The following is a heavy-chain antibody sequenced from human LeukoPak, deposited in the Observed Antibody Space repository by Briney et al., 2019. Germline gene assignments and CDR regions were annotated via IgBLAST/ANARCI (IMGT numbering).Heavy chain of an antibody. CDR2: IYSGTNT. CDR3: ARDLNY. CDR1: GFTVSNNY. J-gene: IGHJ4*02. V-gene: IGHV3-66*01. Sequence: GGSLRLSCAASGFTVSNNYMTWVRQAPGKGLGWVSLIYSGTNTYYADSVRGRFTISSDNSKNTLYLQMNSMRDEDTAVYYCARDLNYWGQGTLVTVSS.